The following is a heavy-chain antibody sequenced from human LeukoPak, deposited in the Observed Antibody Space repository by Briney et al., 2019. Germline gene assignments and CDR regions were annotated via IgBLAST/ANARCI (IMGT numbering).Heavy chain of an antibody. J-gene: IGHJ4*02. V-gene: IGHV3-23*01. CDR3: AKGTFYSDSSSYRAFDY. Sequence: GGSLRLSCTASGFTFSNYAMNWVRQAPGKGLEWVSGISGSGGGTYYADSVKGRFTISRDNSKNTLYLQMNSLRAEDTAVYYCAKGTFYSDSSSYRAFDYWGQGTLVTVSS. D-gene: IGHD3-22*01. CDR1: GFTFSNYA. CDR2: ISGSGGGT.